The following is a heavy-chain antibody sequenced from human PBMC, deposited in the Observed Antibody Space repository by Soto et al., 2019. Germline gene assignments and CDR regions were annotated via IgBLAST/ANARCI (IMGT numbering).Heavy chain of an antibody. D-gene: IGHD4-17*01. V-gene: IGHV4-31*03. J-gene: IGHJ5*02. CDR2: TSYSGST. CDR3: ARDSGRTVTTFNWLDP. Sequence: SETMSLTCTVSGGSISNDEYYWTWIRQHPGKGLEWIGYTSYSGSTFYSASLKSRVTIAVDTSKNHFSLNLSSVTAADTAIYYCARDSGRTVTTFNWLDPWGKGTLVTVFS. CDR1: GGSISNDEYY.